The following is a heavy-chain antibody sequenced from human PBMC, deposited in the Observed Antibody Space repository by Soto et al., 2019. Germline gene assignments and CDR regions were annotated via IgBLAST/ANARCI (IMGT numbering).Heavy chain of an antibody. Sequence: SVKVSCKASGGTFSRSAVSWVRQAPGQGLDWMGGIIPFLGTANYAQKFQGRVTITADISTSTTYMELSSLTSDDTAVYFCARDQPDYTKGSPSTMDVWGQGPTVTVSS. CDR2: IIPFLGTA. J-gene: IGHJ6*02. CDR1: GGTFSRSA. V-gene: IGHV1-69*06. CDR3: ARDQPDYTKGSPSTMDV. D-gene: IGHD4-4*01.